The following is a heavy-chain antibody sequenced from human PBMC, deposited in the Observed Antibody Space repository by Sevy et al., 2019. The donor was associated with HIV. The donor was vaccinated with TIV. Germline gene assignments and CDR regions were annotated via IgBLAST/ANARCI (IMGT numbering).Heavy chain of an antibody. J-gene: IGHJ6*02. CDR1: GFTFSSYW. Sequence: GGSLRLSCIGSGFTFSSYWMNWVRQAPGKGLEWVANIKQDGSEKYYVDSVKGRFTISRDNAKNSLYLQMNSLRAEDTAVYYCARDPLIVASDNYYYGMDVWGQGTTVTVSS. D-gene: IGHD2-15*01. CDR3: ARDPLIVASDNYYYGMDV. CDR2: IKQDGSEK. V-gene: IGHV3-7*01.